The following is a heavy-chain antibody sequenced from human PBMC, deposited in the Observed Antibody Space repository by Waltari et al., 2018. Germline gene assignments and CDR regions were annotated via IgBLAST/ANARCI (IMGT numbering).Heavy chain of an antibody. CDR2: INAGNGNT. J-gene: IGHJ6*02. D-gene: IGHD6-19*01. V-gene: IGHV1-3*01. CDR1: GYTFTSYA. Sequence: QVQLVQSGAEVKKPGASVKVSCQASGYTFTSYAMHWVRQAPGQRLEWMGWINAGNGNTKYSQKFQGRVTITRDTSARTAYMELSSLRSEDTAVYYCARADSSGWSYYYYGMDVWGQGTTVTVSS. CDR3: ARADSSGWSYYYYGMDV.